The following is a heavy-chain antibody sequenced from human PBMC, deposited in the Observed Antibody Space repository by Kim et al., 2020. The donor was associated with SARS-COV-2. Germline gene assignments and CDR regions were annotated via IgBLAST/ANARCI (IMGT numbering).Heavy chain of an antibody. V-gene: IGHV4-59*08. CDR3: ARHGNYGYNKNYYYYYGMDV. J-gene: IGHJ6*02. D-gene: IGHD3-16*01. CDR1: GGSISSYY. CDR2: IYYSGST. Sequence: SETLSLTCTVSGGSISSYYWSWIRQPPGKGLEWIGYIYYSGSTNYNPSLKSRVTISVDTSKNQFSLKLSSVTAADTAVYYCARHGNYGYNKNYYYYYGMDVWGQGTTVTVSS.